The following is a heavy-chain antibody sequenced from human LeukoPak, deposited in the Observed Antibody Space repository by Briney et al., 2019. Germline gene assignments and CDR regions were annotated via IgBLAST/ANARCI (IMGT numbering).Heavy chain of an antibody. CDR3: ARGQTDWDIWTGYYVDY. J-gene: IGHJ4*02. CDR1: GGSFSGYY. D-gene: IGHD3-9*01. CDR2: INHSGST. Sequence: SETLSLTCAVYGGSFSGYYWSWIRQPPGKGLEWIGEINHSGSTNYNPSLKSRVTISVDTSKNQFSLKLSSVTAADTAVYYCARGQTDWDIWTGYYVDYWGQGTLVTVSS. V-gene: IGHV4-34*01.